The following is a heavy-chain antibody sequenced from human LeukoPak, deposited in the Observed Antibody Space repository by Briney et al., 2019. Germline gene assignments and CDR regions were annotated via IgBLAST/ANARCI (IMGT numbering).Heavy chain of an antibody. D-gene: IGHD3-10*01. CDR3: AKDQWRYYGSGSSGDS. CDR1: GFTFSNYA. CDR2: VSGGGGST. J-gene: IGHJ5*01. Sequence: QPGGSLRLSCGASGFTFSNYAMSWVRQAPGKGLEWVSGVSGGGGSTYYADSVKGRFTISRDNSKNTLYLQMNSLRAEDTAVYYCAKDQWRYYGSGSSGDSWGQGTLVTVSS. V-gene: IGHV3-23*01.